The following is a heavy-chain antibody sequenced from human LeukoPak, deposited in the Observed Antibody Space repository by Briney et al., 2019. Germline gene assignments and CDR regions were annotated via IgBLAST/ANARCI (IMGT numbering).Heavy chain of an antibody. CDR1: GFMFGSYA. CDR2: ISGGGTYT. Sequence: GGSLRFSCAASGFMFGSYAMSWVRQAPGKGLEYVSSISGGGTYTYYSDSVKGRFTISRDNSKNTLFLQMNSLRAEDTAVYFCASRIAVAGYSDYWGQGTLVTVSS. J-gene: IGHJ4*02. V-gene: IGHV3-23*01. CDR3: ASRIAVAGYSDY. D-gene: IGHD6-19*01.